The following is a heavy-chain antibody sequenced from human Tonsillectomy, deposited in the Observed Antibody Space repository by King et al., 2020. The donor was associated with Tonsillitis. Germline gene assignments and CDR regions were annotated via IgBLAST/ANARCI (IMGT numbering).Heavy chain of an antibody. CDR1: GFTFSSYG. CDR2: ISYDGSNK. J-gene: IGHJ2*01. Sequence: VQLVESGGGVVQPGRSLRLSCAASGFTFSSYGMHWVRQAPGKGLEWVAVISYDGSNKYYADSVKGRFTISRDNSKNTLYLKMNSLRAEDTAVYYCAKCPTKFYVGGGNWFGNGYFDLWGRGTLVTV. V-gene: IGHV3-30*18. CDR3: AKCPTKFYVGGGNWFGNGYFDL. D-gene: IGHD2-21*01.